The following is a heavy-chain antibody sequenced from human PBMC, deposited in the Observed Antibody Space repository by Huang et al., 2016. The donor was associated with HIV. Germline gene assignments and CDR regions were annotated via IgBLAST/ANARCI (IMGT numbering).Heavy chain of an antibody. CDR1: GGPFRSYS. CDR2: LMPFFDSP. D-gene: IGHD4-4*01. CDR3: ARGSLEYSVSSSLDY. J-gene: IGHJ4*02. Sequence: QVQLLQSGAEVKKPGSSVKVSCKASGGPFRSYSIAWVRQAPGQGLEWMESLMPFFDSPNYEQKLQGRVRVTADESTSTVYMELRDLRPDDTAVYFCARGSLEYSVSSSLDYWGQGTHVTVSS. V-gene: IGHV1-69*13.